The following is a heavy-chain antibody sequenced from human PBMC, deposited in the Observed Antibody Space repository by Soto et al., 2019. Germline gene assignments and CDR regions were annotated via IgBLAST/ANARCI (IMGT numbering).Heavy chain of an antibody. CDR1: GYTFTSYY. Sequence: ASVKVSCKASGYTFTSYYMHWVRQAPGQGLEWMGIINPSGGSTSCAQKFQGRVTMTRDTSTSTVYMELSSLRSEDTAVYYCASELIVVETETYYYGMDVWGQGTTVTVSS. J-gene: IGHJ6*02. V-gene: IGHV1-46*01. CDR2: INPSGGST. CDR3: ASELIVVETETYYYGMDV. D-gene: IGHD3-22*01.